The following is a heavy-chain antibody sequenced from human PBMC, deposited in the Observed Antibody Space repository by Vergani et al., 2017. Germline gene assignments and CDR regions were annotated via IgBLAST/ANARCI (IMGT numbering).Heavy chain of an antibody. CDR3: ARDPNDYGGPYYFDY. J-gene: IGHJ4*02. V-gene: IGHV3-7*01. Sequence: EVQLVESGGGLVKRGGSLRLSCAASGFTFSSYSMNWVRQAPGKGLEWVANIKQDGSEKYYVDSVKGRFTISRDNAKNSLYLQMNSLRAEDTAVYYCARDPNDYGGPYYFDYWGQGTLVTVSS. CDR2: IKQDGSEK. D-gene: IGHD4-23*01. CDR1: GFTFSSYS.